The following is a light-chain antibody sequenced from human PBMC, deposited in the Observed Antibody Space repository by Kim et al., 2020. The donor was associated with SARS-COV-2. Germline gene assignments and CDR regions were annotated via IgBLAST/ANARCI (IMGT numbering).Light chain of an antibody. CDR2: GSY. J-gene: IGKJ1*01. CDR1: QSVSTR. Sequence: VAPGERATLSCRDSQSVSTRLAWYQQKPGQAPRLLIYGSYARVTGIPARFSGSGSGTEFTLTISSLQSEDFAVYYCQQYNDWPRTFGQGTKVDIK. CDR3: QQYNDWPRT. V-gene: IGKV3-15*01.